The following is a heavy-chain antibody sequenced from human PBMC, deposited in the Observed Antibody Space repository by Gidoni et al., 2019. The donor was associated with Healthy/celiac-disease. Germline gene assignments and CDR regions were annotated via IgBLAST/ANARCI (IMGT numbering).Heavy chain of an antibody. CDR3: ARACSGGSCYLLSYGMDV. V-gene: IGHV1-46*01. D-gene: IGHD2-15*01. CDR1: GYTFTSYY. J-gene: IGHJ6*02. CDR2: INPSGGST. Sequence: QVQLVQSGAEVKKHGASVKVACKASGYTFTSYYMHWVRQAPGQGLEWMGIINPSGGSTSYAQKFQGRVTMTRDTSTSTVYMELSSLRSEDTAVYYCARACSGGSCYLLSYGMDVWGQGTTVTVSS.